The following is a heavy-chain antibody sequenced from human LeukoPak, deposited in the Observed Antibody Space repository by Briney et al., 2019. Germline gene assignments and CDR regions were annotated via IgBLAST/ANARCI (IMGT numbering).Heavy chain of an antibody. CDR3: ARVYANGCFDY. D-gene: IGHD2-8*01. J-gene: IGHJ4*02. V-gene: IGHV3-30*03. Sequence: GGSLRLSCAASGFTFSSYGMHWVRQAPGKGLEWVAVISYDGSNKYYADSVKGRFTISRDNAKNSLYLQMNSLRAEDTAVYYCARVYANGCFDYWGQGTLVTVSS. CDR2: ISYDGSNK. CDR1: GFTFSSYG.